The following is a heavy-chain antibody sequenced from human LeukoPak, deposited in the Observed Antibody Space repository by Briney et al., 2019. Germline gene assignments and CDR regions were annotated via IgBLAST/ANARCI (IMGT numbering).Heavy chain of an antibody. V-gene: IGHV5-51*01. CDR3: ARVDYDILTGNYYMDV. CDR2: IYPGDSDT. CDR1: GYSFTSYW. Sequence: GESLKICCKGSGYSFTSYWIGWVRQMPGKGLEWMGIIYPGDSDTRYSPSFQGQVTISADKSISTAYLQWSSLKASDTAMYYCARVDYDILTGNYYMDVWGKGTTVTVSS. J-gene: IGHJ6*03. D-gene: IGHD3-9*01.